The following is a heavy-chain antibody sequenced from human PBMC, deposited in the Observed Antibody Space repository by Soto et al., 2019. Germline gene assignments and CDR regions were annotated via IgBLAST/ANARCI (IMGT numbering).Heavy chain of an antibody. V-gene: IGHV3-33*08. CDR3: VRGIPSQYSSNWLYYYYDL. CDR2: IWYDGSNK. CDR1: GFPFGDFG. D-gene: IGHD6-13*01. Sequence: GGSLRLSCTASGFPFGDFGMHWLRQAPGKGLEWVAVIWYDGSNKYYADSVKGRFTISRDNSKNTLYLQMNSLRAEDTAVYYCVRGIPSQYSSNWLYYYYDLWGRGTQVTVSS. J-gene: IGHJ2*01.